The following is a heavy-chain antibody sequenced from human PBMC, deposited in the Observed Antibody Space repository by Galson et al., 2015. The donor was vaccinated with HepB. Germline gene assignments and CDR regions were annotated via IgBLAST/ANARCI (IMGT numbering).Heavy chain of an antibody. D-gene: IGHD2-15*01. CDR1: GYTFSSYS. Sequence: GYTFSSYSITWVRQAPGQGLEWVGWISPHNRYTNYAQNFQGRVTMTTDTSTNTAYMELRSLRSDDTAIYYCARGAVVVAVGATENNWFDPWGRGTLVTVSS. J-gene: IGHJ5*02. CDR2: ISPHNRYT. CDR3: ARGAVVVAVGATENNWFDP. V-gene: IGHV1-18*01.